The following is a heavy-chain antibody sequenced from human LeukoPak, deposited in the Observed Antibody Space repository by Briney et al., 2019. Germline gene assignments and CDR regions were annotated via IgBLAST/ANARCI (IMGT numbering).Heavy chain of an antibody. CDR3: ARALLWFGEPSHIDY. J-gene: IGHJ4*02. D-gene: IGHD3-10*01. CDR2: ISTYNGDT. Sequence: GASVKVSCKASGYTFTTYGISWLRQAPGQGLEWMAWISTYNGDTNYAQKLQGRLTLTTDTSTSTAYMELRSLRSDDTAVYYCARALLWFGEPSHIDYWGQGTLVTASS. V-gene: IGHV1-18*01. CDR1: GYTFTTYG.